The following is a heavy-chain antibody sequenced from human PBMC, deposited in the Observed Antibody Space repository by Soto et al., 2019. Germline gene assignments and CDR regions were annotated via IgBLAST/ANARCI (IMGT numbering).Heavy chain of an antibody. Sequence: QVQLQESGPGLVKPSETLSLTCTVSGDSLTRNYWSWIRQPPGKGLEWLAYIHNGRSTNYNPSLMSRVSMSLDTSKSQFSLNLNSVTAADTAVYYCARTLSGGFDYWGQGTLVTVSS. J-gene: IGHJ4*02. V-gene: IGHV4-59*01. CDR3: ARTLSGGFDY. CDR1: GDSLTRNY. CDR2: IHNGRST.